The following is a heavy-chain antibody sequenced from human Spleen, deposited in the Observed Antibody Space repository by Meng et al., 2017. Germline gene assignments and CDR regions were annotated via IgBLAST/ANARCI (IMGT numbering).Heavy chain of an antibody. CDR2: FDPEDGET. CDR3: ANYSSSWPRPDAFDI. V-gene: IGHV1-24*01. D-gene: IGHD6-13*01. Sequence: ASVKVSCKVSGYTLTELSMHWVRQAPGKGLEWMGGFDPEDGETIYAQKFQGRVTMTEDTSTDTAYMELSSLRSEDTAVYYCANYSSSWPRPDAFDIWGQGTMVTVSS. CDR1: GYTLTELS. J-gene: IGHJ3*02.